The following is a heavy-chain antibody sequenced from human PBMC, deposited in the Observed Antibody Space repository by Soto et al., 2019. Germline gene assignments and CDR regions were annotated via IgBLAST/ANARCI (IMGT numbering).Heavy chain of an antibody. D-gene: IGHD3-10*01. V-gene: IGHV1-18*01. CDR2: TRPNNGNT. CDR3: VRDLDGSGSYYTDY. Sequence: ASVKVSCKASGYTFSIYGINWVRQAPGQGLEWMGWTRPNNGNTKYAQNLQGRVTMTTDTSTSTAYMELRSLRPEDTAVYYCVRDLDGSGSYYTDYWGQGTLVTVSS. CDR1: GYTFSIYG. J-gene: IGHJ4*02.